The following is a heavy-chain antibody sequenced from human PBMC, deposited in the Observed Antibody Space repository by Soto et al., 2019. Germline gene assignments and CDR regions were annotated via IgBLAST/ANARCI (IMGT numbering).Heavy chain of an antibody. V-gene: IGHV4-39*01. J-gene: IGHJ4*02. D-gene: IGHD3-9*01. CDR3: ASSRTPSYREILTGYYKAPHFDY. CDR2: IYYSGST. CDR1: GGSISSSSYY. Sequence: QLQLQESGPGLVKPSETLSLTCTVSGGSISSSSYYWGWIRQPPGKGLEWIGSIYYSGSTYYNPSLKSRVTISVDTSKNQFSLKLSSVTAADTAVYYCASSRTPSYREILTGYYKAPHFDYWGQGTLVTVSS.